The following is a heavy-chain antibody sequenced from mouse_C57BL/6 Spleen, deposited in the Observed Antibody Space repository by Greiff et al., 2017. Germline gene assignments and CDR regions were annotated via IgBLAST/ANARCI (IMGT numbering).Heavy chain of an antibody. CDR1: GYTFTSYW. D-gene: IGHD1-1*01. J-gene: IGHJ4*01. Sequence: VQLQQSGAELAKPGASVKLSCKASGYTFTSYWMHWVKQRPGQGLEWIGYINPSSGYTKYNQKFKDKATLTADKSSSTAYMQLSSLTYEDSAVYYCASRTTVGYYAMDYWGQGTSVTVSS. V-gene: IGHV1-7*01. CDR3: ASRTTVGYYAMDY. CDR2: INPSSGYT.